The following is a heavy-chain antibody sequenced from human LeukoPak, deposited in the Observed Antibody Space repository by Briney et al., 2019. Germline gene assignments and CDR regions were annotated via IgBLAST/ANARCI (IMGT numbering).Heavy chain of an antibody. D-gene: IGHD4-23*01. V-gene: IGHV3-30*04. CDR3: AKDFRWSQDY. CDR2: ISYDGSNK. Sequence: GGSLRLSCAASGFTFSSYAMSWVRQAPGKWLEWVAVISYDGSNKYYADSVKGRFTISRDNSKNTLYLQMNSLRGEDTAVYYCAKDFRWSQDYWGQGTLVTVSS. CDR1: GFTFSSYA. J-gene: IGHJ4*02.